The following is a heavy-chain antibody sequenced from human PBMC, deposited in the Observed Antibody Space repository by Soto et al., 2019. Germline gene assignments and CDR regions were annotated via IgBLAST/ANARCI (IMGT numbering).Heavy chain of an antibody. CDR1: GFTFSNYW. CDR3: AKDSSIAAAGLDY. Sequence: GGSLRLSCAAYGFTFSNYWIHWVRQAPGKGLVHVSRITSDGTDRAYADSVKGRFTISRDNSKNTLYLQMNSLRAEDTAVYYCAKDSSIAAAGLDYWGQGTLVTVSS. D-gene: IGHD6-13*01. CDR2: ITSDGTDR. V-gene: IGHV3-74*01. J-gene: IGHJ4*02.